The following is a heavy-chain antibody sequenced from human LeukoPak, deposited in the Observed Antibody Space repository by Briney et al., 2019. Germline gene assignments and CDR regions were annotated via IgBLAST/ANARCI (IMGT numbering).Heavy chain of an antibody. V-gene: IGHV3-48*03. J-gene: IGHJ4*02. CDR1: GFSFNNAW. Sequence: GGSLRLSCAGSGFSFNNAWMAWVRQAPGKGLEWVSYISSSGSTIYYADSVKGRFTISRDNAKSSLYLQMNSLRAEDTAVYYCARDAEVGYFDSSNFYDYWGQGTLVTVSS. CDR3: ARDAEVGYFDSSNFYDY. D-gene: IGHD3-22*01. CDR2: ISSSGSTI.